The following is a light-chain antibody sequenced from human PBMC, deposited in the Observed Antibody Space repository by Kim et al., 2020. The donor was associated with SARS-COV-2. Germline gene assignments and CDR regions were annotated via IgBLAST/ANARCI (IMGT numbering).Light chain of an antibody. CDR1: SSNIGNDY. CDR2: DND. Sequence: QPPSVSAAPGQKVTISCSGSSSNIGNDYVSWYQHLPGTAPKLLIYDNDKRPSGIPDRFSGSKSGTSATLGITGLQSGDEADYYCGTWDSSLDGEVVFGGGTKLTVL. CDR3: GTWDSSLDGEVV. V-gene: IGLV1-51*01. J-gene: IGLJ2*01.